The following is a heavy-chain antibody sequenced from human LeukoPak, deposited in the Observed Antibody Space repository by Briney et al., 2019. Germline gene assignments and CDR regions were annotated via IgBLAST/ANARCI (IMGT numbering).Heavy chain of an antibody. V-gene: IGHV1-2*02. CDR2: INPNSGGT. Sequence: ASVKVSCKASGGTFSSYAISWVRQAPGQGLEWMGWINPNSGGTNYAQKFQGRVTMTRDTSISTAYMELSRLRSDDTAVYYCAATMGNMITVPEYWGQGTLVTVSS. CDR3: AATMGNMITVPEY. D-gene: IGHD3-16*01. J-gene: IGHJ4*02. CDR1: GGTFSSYA.